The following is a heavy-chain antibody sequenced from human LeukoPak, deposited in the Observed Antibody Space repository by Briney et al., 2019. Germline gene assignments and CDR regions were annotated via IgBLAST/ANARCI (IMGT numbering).Heavy chain of an antibody. CDR1: GFTLSPYW. V-gene: IGHV3-74*01. CDR3: ARDYNWNPPDY. Sequence: GGSLRLSRAASGFTLSPYWMHWVRQAPGKGLVWVSRINSDGSITSYADSVKGRFTISRDNAKNTLYLQMNSLRVEDTAVYYCARDYNWNPPDYWGQGTLVTVSS. D-gene: IGHD1-1*01. J-gene: IGHJ4*02. CDR2: INSDGSIT.